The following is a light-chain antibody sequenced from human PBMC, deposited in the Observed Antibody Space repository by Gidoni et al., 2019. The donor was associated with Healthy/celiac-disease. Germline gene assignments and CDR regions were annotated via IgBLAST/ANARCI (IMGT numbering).Light chain of an antibody. J-gene: IGKJ3*01. CDR3: QKYNSVPFT. CDR1: QGISNY. CDR2: AAS. V-gene: IGKV1-27*01. Sequence: IQMTKSPSSLSAYVGDRVTITCRASQGISNYLAWYQQKPGKVPKLLIYAASTLQSGVPPRFSGSGSGTDFTLTISSLQPEDVASYYCQKYNSVPFTFGPGTKVDI.